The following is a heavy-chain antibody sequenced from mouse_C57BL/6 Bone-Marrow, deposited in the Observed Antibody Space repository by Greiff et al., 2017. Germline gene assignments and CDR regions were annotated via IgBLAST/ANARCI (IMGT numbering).Heavy chain of an antibody. D-gene: IGHD1-1*01. CDR2: IWRGGST. J-gene: IGHJ4*01. Sequence: VQGVESGPGLVQPSQSLSITCTVSGFSFTSYGVHWVRQSPGKGLEWLGVIWRGGSTDYNAAFMSRLSITKDNSKSQVFFKMNSLQADDTAIYYCATSYYGSRYYAMDYWGQGTSVTVSS. V-gene: IGHV2-5*01. CDR1: GFSFTSYG. CDR3: ATSYYGSRYYAMDY.